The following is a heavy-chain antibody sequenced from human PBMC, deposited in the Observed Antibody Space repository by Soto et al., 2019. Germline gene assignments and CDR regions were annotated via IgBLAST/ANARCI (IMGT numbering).Heavy chain of an antibody. D-gene: IGHD2-21*02. V-gene: IGHV4-30-2*01. J-gene: IGHJ3*02. CDR3: ARVCGGDCYSNDAFDI. Sequence: RLLQPPGKGLEWIGYIYHSGGTYYNPSLKSRVTISVDRSKHQFSLKLSSVTAADTAVYYCARVCGGDCYSNDAFDIWGQGTMVT. CDR2: IYHSGGT.